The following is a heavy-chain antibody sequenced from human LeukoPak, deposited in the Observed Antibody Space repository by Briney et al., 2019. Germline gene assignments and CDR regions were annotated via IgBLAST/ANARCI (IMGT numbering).Heavy chain of an antibody. D-gene: IGHD6-13*01. CDR1: GFIFSDYG. CDR2: ISNDGSNE. J-gene: IGHJ3*02. CDR3: ARAGIAAAGDAFDI. V-gene: IGHV3-30*03. Sequence: GTSLRLSCAASGFIFSDYGMHWVRQAPGKGLEWVAIISNDGSNEYYVDSVKGRFTISRDNSKNTLDLQMNSLRAEDTAVYYCARAGIAAAGDAFDIWGQGTMVTVSS.